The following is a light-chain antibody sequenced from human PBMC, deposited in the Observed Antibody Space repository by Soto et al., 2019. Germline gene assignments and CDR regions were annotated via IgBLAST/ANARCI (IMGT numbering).Light chain of an antibody. CDR1: SGHSSYA. V-gene: IGLV4-69*01. Sequence: QAVVTQSPSASASLGASVKLTCTLSSGHSSYAIAWHQQQPEKGPRYLMKLDSDGSHTKGDAIPDRFSGSSSGAERYLTISSLQSEDEADYYCQTWGTCIHVVFSGGTKLTVL. CDR2: LDSDGSH. CDR3: QTWGTCIHVV. J-gene: IGLJ2*01.